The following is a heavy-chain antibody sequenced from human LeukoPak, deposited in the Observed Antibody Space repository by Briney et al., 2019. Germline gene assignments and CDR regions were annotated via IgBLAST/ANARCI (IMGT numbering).Heavy chain of an antibody. V-gene: IGHV3-64*01. J-gene: IGHJ4*02. CDR3: ATVRSIAAADYYFDY. Sequence: PGGSLRPSCAASGFTFSSYAMHWVRQAPGKGLEYVSAISSNGGSTYYANSVKGRFTISRDNSKNTLYLQMGSLRAEDMAVYYCATVRSIAAADYYFDYWGQGTLVTVS. CDR2: ISSNGGST. CDR1: GFTFSSYA. D-gene: IGHD6-13*01.